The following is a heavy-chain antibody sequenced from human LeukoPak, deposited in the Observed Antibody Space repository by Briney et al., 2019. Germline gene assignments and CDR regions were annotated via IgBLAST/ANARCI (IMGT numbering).Heavy chain of an antibody. J-gene: IGHJ3*02. CDR2: INHSGST. Sequence: PSETLSLTCAVYGGSFSGYYWSWIRQPPGKGLEWIGEINHSGSTNYNPSLKSRVTISVDTSKDQFSLKLSSVTAADTAVYYCARDEAHPNTYYYGSGSYYARFDIWGQGTMVTVSS. CDR1: GGSFSGYY. CDR3: ARDEAHPNTYYYGSGSYYARFDI. D-gene: IGHD3-10*01. V-gene: IGHV4-34*01.